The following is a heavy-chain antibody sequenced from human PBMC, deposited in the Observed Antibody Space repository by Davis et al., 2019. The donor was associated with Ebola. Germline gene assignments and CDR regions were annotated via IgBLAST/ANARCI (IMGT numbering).Heavy chain of an antibody. V-gene: IGHV3-7*01. D-gene: IGHD1-26*01. CDR1: GFTFSNYW. Sequence: PGGSLRLSCAASGFTFSNYWMSWARQAPGKGLECVAHIKEDGSKEFYVDSVKGRFIVSRDNAKNSLYLQMNSLSTEDTALYFCVRDRSSGIEYRAFDIWGQGTMVTVSS. CDR2: IKEDGSKE. CDR3: VRDRSSGIEYRAFDI. J-gene: IGHJ3*02.